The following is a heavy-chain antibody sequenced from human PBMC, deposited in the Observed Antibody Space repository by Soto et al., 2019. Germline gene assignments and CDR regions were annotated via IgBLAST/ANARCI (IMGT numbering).Heavy chain of an antibody. CDR2: ISGSGGST. D-gene: IGHD6-13*01. V-gene: IGHV3-23*01. J-gene: IGHJ4*02. CDR1: GFTFSSFA. CDR3: AKDVRYSSSWYSLDS. Sequence: VQLLESGGGLVQPGGSLRLSCAASGFTFSSFAMSWVRQAPGKGLDWVSAISGSGGSTYYADSVRGRFSVYKDKSRNTLYLQMDNLRVEDTAIYRCAKDVRYSSSWYSLDSWGQGTLVTVSS.